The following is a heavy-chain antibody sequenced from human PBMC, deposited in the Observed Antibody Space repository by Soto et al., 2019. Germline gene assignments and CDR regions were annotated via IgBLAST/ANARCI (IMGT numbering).Heavy chain of an antibody. Sequence: EVQLVESGGGLVKPGGSLRLSCAASGFTFNSFSMNWVRQAPGKGLEWVSSISSSSTYIYFADSLKGRFTISRDNAKNSLYLQINMRRAEDTALYYCVRARGAVAGMTDLDYWGQATLVTVSS. CDR1: GFTFNSFS. V-gene: IGHV3-21*02. D-gene: IGHD6-19*01. J-gene: IGHJ4*02. CDR2: ISSSSTYI. CDR3: VRARGAVAGMTDLDY.